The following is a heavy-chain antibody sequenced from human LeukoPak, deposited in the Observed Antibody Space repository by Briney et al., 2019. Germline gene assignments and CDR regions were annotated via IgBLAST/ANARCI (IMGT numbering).Heavy chain of an antibody. Sequence: KSSETLSLTCTVSGGSISSSSYYWGWIRQPPGKGLEWIGSIYYSGSTYYNPSLKSRVTISVDTSKNQFSLKLSSVTAADTAVYYCARDGSSGYYYMDVWGKGTTVTVSS. J-gene: IGHJ6*03. CDR1: GGSISSSSYY. D-gene: IGHD6-25*01. V-gene: IGHV4-39*07. CDR2: IYYSGST. CDR3: ARDGSSGYYYMDV.